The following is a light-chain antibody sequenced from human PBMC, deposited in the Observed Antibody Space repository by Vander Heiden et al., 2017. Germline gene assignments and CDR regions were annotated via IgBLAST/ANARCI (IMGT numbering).Light chain of an antibody. V-gene: IGKV3-20*01. J-gene: IGKJ3*01. CDR2: GAS. CDR3: QQYGSSPL. Sequence: IVLTQSPLTLSLSPGERATLSCRASQSVSSSYLAWYQQPPGPAPRLLIYGASSRATGIPDRFSGSGSGTDFTITISRLEPEDFAVYYCQQYGSSPLFGPGTKVDIK. CDR1: QSVSSSY.